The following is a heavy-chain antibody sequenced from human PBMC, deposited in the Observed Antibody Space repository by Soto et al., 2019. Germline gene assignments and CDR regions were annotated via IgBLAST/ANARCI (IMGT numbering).Heavy chain of an antibody. CDR1: GYTFTSYD. CDR2: MNPNSGNT. Sequence: QVQLVQSGAEVKKPGASVKVSCKASGYTFTSYDINWVRQATGQGLEWMGWMNPNSGNTGYAQKFQGRVTMTRNTSISTGYMELSSLRSEDTAVYYCAGGVVPAAFYYYYYYMDVWGKGTTVTVSS. J-gene: IGHJ6*03. V-gene: IGHV1-8*01. D-gene: IGHD2-2*01. CDR3: AGGVVPAAFYYYYYYMDV.